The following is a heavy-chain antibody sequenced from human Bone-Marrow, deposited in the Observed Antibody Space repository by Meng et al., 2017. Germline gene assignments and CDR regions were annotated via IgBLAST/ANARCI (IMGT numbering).Heavy chain of an antibody. V-gene: IGHV5-51*01. CDR3: AREYYYDSSGYYIDGFDI. CDR1: GYSFTSYW. Sequence: GESLKISCKGSGYSFTSYWIGWVRQTPGKGLEWMGIIYPGDSDTKYSPSFQGQVTISADKSISTAYLQWSSLKASDTAMYYCAREYYYDSSGYYIDGFDIWGQGTMVTVSS. CDR2: IYPGDSDT. D-gene: IGHD3-22*01. J-gene: IGHJ3*02.